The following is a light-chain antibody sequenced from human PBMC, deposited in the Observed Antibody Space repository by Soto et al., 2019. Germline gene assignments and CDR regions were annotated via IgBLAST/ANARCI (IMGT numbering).Light chain of an antibody. Sequence: QSALTQPPSASGSPGQSVTISCTGTKNDIGDYEFVSWYQHHPGKAPRLMIYEVIKRPSGVPNRFSGSKSGNTASLTVSGLQAEDEADYFCNSYTSSNTKVFGSGTKLTVL. J-gene: IGLJ1*01. V-gene: IGLV2-8*01. CDR2: EVI. CDR1: KNDIGDYEF. CDR3: NSYTSSNTKV.